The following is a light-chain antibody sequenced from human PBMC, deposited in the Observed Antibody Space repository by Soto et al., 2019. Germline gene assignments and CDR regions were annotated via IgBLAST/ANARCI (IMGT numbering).Light chain of an antibody. J-gene: IGKJ4*01. Sequence: EMVLTQSPGTLSLSPGERATLSCRASQNIDGNFLVWHQQKPGQAPRLLINAAFTRATGIPDRFSGSGSGTDFTLTISRLEPEDFAVYYCQQYGASPFTFGGGTKVDIK. CDR3: QQYGASPFT. V-gene: IGKV3-20*01. CDR2: AAF. CDR1: QNIDGNF.